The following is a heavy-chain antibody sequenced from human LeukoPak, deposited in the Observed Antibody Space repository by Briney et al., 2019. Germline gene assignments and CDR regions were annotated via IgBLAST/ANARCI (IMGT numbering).Heavy chain of an antibody. CDR1: GFTFSDIA. CDR3: TRDRNDYGVPGTFDI. CDR2: ITRVSTYI. V-gene: IGHV3-21*01. Sequence: PGGSLKLSCAVSGFTFSDIAMNWVRQAPGKGLEWVSSITRVSTYIYYAESVQGRFTISRDNHKDLLYLQLNSLRGDDTGIYYCTRDRNDYGVPGTFDIWGQGTVVTVSS. J-gene: IGHJ3*02. D-gene: IGHD4-17*01.